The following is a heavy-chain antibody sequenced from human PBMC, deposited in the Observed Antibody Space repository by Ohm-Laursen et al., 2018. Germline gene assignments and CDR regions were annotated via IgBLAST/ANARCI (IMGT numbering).Heavy chain of an antibody. CDR2: IYYSGST. CDR1: GGSISSYY. Sequence: GTLSLTCTVSGGSISSYYWSWIRQPPGKGLEWIGYIYYSGSTDYNPSLKSRVTISVDTSKNQFSLKLSSVTAADTAVYYCARGVPYYDFWSGYPLYWFDPWGQGTLVTVSS. V-gene: IGHV4-59*12. J-gene: IGHJ5*02. D-gene: IGHD3-3*01. CDR3: ARGVPYYDFWSGYPLYWFDP.